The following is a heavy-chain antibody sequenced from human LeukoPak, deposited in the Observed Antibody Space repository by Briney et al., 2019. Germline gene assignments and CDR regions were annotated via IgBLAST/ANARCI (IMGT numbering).Heavy chain of an antibody. CDR3: AKDRYDFWSGYPDY. CDR2: ISYDGSNK. V-gene: IGHV3-30*18. J-gene: IGHJ4*02. Sequence: PGRSLRLSCAASGFTFSSYGMHWVRQAPGKGLEWVAVISYDGSNKYYADSVKGRFTISRDNSKNTLYLQMNSLRAEDTAVYYCAKDRYDFWSGYPDYWGQGTLVTVSS. CDR1: GFTFSSYG. D-gene: IGHD3-3*01.